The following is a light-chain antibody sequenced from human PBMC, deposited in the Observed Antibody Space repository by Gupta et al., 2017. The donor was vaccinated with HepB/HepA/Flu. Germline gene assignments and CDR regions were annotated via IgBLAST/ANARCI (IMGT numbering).Light chain of an antibody. CDR3: QQYNGNPLT. CDR1: QDINNH. CDR2: DAS. V-gene: IGKV1-16*01. J-gene: IGKJ4*01. Sequence: DIQMTQSPSSLSASLGDRVTITCRASQDINNHLAWFQQKPGKAPKSLIYDASILQGGVTSRFSGRGSGTDFTLIINKLQPEDFATYYCQQYNGNPLTFGGGTKVDLK.